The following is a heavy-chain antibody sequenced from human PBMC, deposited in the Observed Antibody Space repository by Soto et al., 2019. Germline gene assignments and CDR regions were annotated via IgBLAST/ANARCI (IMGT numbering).Heavy chain of an antibody. CDR3: AHSYSSGWYYGPFDY. J-gene: IGHJ4*02. V-gene: IGHV2-5*02. D-gene: IGHD6-19*01. CDR1: GFSLSTSGVG. CDR2: IYWDNDK. Sequence: QITLKESGPTLVKPTQILTLTCTFSGFSLSTSGVGVGWIRQPPGKALEWLALIYWDNDKRYSPSLKSRLTITKDTSKNQVVLTLTNMDPVDTATYDCAHSYSSGWYYGPFDYWVQGTLVTVSS.